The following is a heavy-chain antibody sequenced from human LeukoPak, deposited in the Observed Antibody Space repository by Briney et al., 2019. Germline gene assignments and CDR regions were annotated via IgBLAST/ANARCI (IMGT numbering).Heavy chain of an antibody. J-gene: IGHJ4*02. CDR1: GFTFSSYA. CDR2: IWYDGSNK. D-gene: IGHD2-21*02. CDR3: ASEVVVTADGENFDY. V-gene: IGHV3-33*08. Sequence: GGSLRLSCAASGFTFSSYAMSWVRQAPGKGLEWVAVIWYDGSNKYYADSVKGRFTISRDNSKNALYLQMNSLRAEDTAVYYCASEVVVTADGENFDYWGQGTLVTVSS.